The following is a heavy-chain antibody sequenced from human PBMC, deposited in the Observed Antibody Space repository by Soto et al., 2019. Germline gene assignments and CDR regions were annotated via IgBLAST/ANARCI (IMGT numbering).Heavy chain of an antibody. D-gene: IGHD6-13*01. CDR1: GFTFSSYA. J-gene: IGHJ5*02. CDR2: ISGSGGST. Sequence: QTGGSLRLSCAASGFTFSSYAMSWVRQAPGKGLEWVSAISGSGGSTYYADSVKGRFTISRDNSKNTLYLQMNSLRAEDTAVYYCAKDTPISSSWYNWFDPWGQGTLVTVSS. V-gene: IGHV3-23*01. CDR3: AKDTPISSSWYNWFDP.